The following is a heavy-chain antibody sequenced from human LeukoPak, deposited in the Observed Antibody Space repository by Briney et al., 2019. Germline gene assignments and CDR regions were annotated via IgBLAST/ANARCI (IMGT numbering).Heavy chain of an antibody. V-gene: IGHV3-23*01. Sequence: PGGSLRLSCAASGFTFSSYGMSWVRQAPGKGLEWVSAITATSSSTHDADSVQGRFTISRDNSKNTLYLQMNSLRAEDTAVYYCAKGGRRDYLSYWGQGTLVTVSS. CDR1: GFTFSSYG. J-gene: IGHJ4*02. CDR2: ITATSSST. D-gene: IGHD4-17*01. CDR3: AKGGRRDYLSY.